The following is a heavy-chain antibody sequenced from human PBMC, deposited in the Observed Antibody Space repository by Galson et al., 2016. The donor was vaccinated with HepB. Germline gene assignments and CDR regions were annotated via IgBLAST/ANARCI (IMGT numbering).Heavy chain of an antibody. J-gene: IGHJ4*02. V-gene: IGHV5-51*03. CDR3: ARLRGSMGKRAGAAAFDY. CDR2: VYHDDSDT. D-gene: IGHD2/OR15-2a*01. Sequence: QSGAEVKKPGESLKISCKGSGYSFTGYWIAWVRQTPEKGLEFMGIVYHDDSDTLYSPSFQGQVTISADKSITTAYLQWSALKPSDTAMYYCARLRGSMGKRAGAAAFDYWGQGTLVTVSS. CDR1: GYSFTGYW.